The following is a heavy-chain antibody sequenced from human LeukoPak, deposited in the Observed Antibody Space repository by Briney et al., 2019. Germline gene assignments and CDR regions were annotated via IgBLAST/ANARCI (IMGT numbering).Heavy chain of an antibody. CDR1: GFTFSSYA. V-gene: IGHV3-23*01. D-gene: IGHD2-8*01. CDR3: AKDRLGYCVDGVCFPFDY. CDR2: ISGSGGST. J-gene: IGHJ4*02. Sequence: GGSLRLSCAASGFTFSSYAMSWVRQAPGKGLEWVSAISGSGGSTYYADSVKGRFTISRDNSKNTLYLQMNSLRAEDTAVYYCAKDRLGYCVDGVCFPFDYWGQGTPVTVSS.